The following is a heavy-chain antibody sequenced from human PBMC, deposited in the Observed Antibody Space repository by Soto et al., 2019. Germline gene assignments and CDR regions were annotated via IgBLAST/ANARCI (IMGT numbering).Heavy chain of an antibody. D-gene: IGHD4-17*01. Sequence: SEILSLTCTVSGGSISSSSYYWGWIRQPPGKGLEWIGSIYYSGSTYYSPSLKSRVTLSVDTSTNQFFLKLTSVTAADTAVYYCAGSYSYDYGDYEFSLWGQGTLVTVSS. CDR1: GGSISSSSYY. V-gene: IGHV4-39*01. J-gene: IGHJ4*02. CDR3: AGSYSYDYGDYEFSL. CDR2: IYYSGST.